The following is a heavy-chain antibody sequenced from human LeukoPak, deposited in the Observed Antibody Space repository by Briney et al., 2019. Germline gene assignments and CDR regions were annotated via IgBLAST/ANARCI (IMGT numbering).Heavy chain of an antibody. CDR3: AKDRGVRSDI. Sequence: PGGSLRLSXAASGFTFNSYAISWVGQAPGKGLEWVSAMSGSGGSTYYADSVKGRFTISRDNAKNTLYLQMNSLRAEDTAVYYCAKDRGVRSDIWGQGTMVTVSS. CDR1: GFTFNSYA. V-gene: IGHV3-23*01. D-gene: IGHD4-17*01. CDR2: MSGSGGST. J-gene: IGHJ3*02.